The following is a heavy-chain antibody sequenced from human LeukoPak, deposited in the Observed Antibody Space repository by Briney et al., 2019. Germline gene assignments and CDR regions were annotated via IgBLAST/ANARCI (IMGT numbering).Heavy chain of an antibody. CDR2: INPNSGDT. CDR1: GYTFTGYY. D-gene: IGHD1-26*01. J-gene: IGHJ4*02. CDR3: ASVRMGATPFDY. Sequence: ASVKVCCKASGYTFTGYYMHWVRQAPGQGLEWMGWINPNSGDTDYAQRFQGRVTMTRDTSIGTGYMELTRLRSDDTAVYYCASVRMGATPFDYWGQGTLVTVSS. V-gene: IGHV1-2*02.